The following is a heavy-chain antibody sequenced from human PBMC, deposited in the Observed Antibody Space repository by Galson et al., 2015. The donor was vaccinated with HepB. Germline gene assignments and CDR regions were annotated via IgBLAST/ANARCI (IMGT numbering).Heavy chain of an antibody. J-gene: IGHJ6*02. Sequence: CAISGDSVSSKSAAWNWIRQSPSRGLEWLGRIYYRSKWYNDYAQSVKSRVTINPDTSKNQFSLQLKSVTPKDTAVYHCARLASGFRDGVDVWGQGTTVTVSS. CDR3: ARLASGFRDGVDV. V-gene: IGHV6-1*01. CDR2: IYYRSKWYN. D-gene: IGHD3-3*01. CDR1: GDSVSSKSAA.